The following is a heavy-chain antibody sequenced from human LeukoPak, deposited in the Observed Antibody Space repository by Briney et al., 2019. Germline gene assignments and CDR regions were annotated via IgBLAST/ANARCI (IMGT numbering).Heavy chain of an antibody. CDR2: INHSGST. V-gene: IGHV4-34*01. J-gene: IGHJ4*02. D-gene: IGHD2-2*01. CDR1: GGSFSGYY. Sequence: SETLSLTCAVYGGSFSGYYWSWIRQPPGKGLEWIGEINHSGSTNYNPSLKSRVTISVDTSKNQFSLTLSSVTAADTAVYYCARASIVVVPAAHFDYWGQGTLVTVSS. CDR3: ARASIVVVPAAHFDY.